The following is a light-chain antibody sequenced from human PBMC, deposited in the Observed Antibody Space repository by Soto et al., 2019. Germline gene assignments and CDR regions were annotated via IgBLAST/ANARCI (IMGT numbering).Light chain of an antibody. J-gene: IGLJ2*01. CDR1: SSDVGGYNY. CDR2: DVS. V-gene: IGLV2-14*01. Sequence: QSVLTQPASVSGSPGQSITISCTGTSSDVGGYNYVSWYQQHPGKAPKLMIYDVSNRPSGVSNRFSGSKSGNTASLTISGLQAEDEADYYCSSYTSSNVVFGGGTKLPVL. CDR3: SSYTSSNVV.